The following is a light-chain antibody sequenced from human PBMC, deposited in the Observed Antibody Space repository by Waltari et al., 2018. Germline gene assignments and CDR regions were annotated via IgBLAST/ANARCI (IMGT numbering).Light chain of an antibody. Sequence: DIQMTQSPSYLSASVGDRVTITCQASQDISFYLNWYQQKPGKAPKLLISESSNLATGVPSRFSGSRSGTHFTFTISSLQPEDVASYYCQQYDNLPSVAFGGGTKVEL. J-gene: IGKJ4*01. CDR3: QQYDNLPSVA. CDR2: ESS. CDR1: QDISFY. V-gene: IGKV1-33*01.